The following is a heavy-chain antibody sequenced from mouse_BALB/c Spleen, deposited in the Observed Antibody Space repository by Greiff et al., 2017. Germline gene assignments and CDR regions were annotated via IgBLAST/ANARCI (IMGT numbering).Heavy chain of an antibody. CDR3: ARGDGGYYPFAY. D-gene: IGHD2-3*01. J-gene: IGHJ3*01. V-gene: IGHV5-17*02. CDR2: ISSGSSTI. Sequence: EVKLEESGGGLVQPGGSRKLSCAASGFTFSSFGMHWVRQAPEKGLEWVAYISSGSSTIYYADTVKGRFTISRDNPKNTLFLQMTSLRSEDTAMYYGARGDGGYYPFAYWGQGTLVTVSA. CDR1: GFTFSSFG.